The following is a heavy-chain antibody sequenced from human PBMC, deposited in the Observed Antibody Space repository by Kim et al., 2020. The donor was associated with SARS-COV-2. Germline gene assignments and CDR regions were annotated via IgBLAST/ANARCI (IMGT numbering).Heavy chain of an antibody. CDR1: GDTVSSDDAA. CDR2: TFYRSKWYY. Sequence: SQTLSLTCVIFGDTVSSDDAAWHWIRQSPSRGLEWLGRTFYRSKWYYEYAVSVESRIAINPDISKNHFSLQLNSVTPEDSAVYYCARDQWALNSWGQGILVTVSS. V-gene: IGHV6-1*01. CDR3: ARDQWALNS. D-gene: IGHD1-7*01. J-gene: IGHJ4*02.